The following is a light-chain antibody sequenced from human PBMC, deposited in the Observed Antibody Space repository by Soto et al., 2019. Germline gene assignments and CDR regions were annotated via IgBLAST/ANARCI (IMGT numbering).Light chain of an antibody. CDR3: QHYNSYSEA. J-gene: IGKJ1*01. Sequence: EIQMTQSPSSLSASVGYRFIITCRSSQSVSSYLNWYQQKPGKAPRLLIYAASHLETGVPSRFSGSGSGTEFTLTISSLQPDDFATYYCQHYNSYSEAFGQGTKVDIK. CDR2: AAS. CDR1: QSVSSY. V-gene: IGKV1-39*01.